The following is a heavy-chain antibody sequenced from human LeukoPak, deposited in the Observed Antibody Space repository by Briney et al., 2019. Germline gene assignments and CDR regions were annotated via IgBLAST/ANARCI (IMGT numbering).Heavy chain of an antibody. CDR2: IIPIFGTA. Sequence: ASVKVSCKASGYTFTSYGISWVRQAPGQGLEWMGGIIPIFGTANYAQKFQGRVTITTDESTSTAYMELSSLRSDDTAVYYCARGEMEGAAFDIWGQGTMVTVSS. CDR1: GYTFTSYG. V-gene: IGHV1-69*05. J-gene: IGHJ3*02. CDR3: ARGEMEGAAFDI. D-gene: IGHD5-24*01.